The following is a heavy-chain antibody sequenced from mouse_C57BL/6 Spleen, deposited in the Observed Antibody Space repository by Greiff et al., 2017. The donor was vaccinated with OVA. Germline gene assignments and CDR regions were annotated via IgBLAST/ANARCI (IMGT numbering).Heavy chain of an antibody. V-gene: IGHV1-55*01. D-gene: IGHD1-1*01. J-gene: IGHJ2*01. CDR3: AREGYYYGSSFYYFDY. CDR2: IYPGSGST. Sequence: VQLQQSGAELVKPGASVKISCKASGYTFTDYYINWVKQRPGQGLEWIGDIYPGSGSTNYNEKFKSKATLTVDTSSSTAYMQLSSLTSEDSAVYYCAREGYYYGSSFYYFDYWGQGTTLTVSS. CDR1: GYTFTDYY.